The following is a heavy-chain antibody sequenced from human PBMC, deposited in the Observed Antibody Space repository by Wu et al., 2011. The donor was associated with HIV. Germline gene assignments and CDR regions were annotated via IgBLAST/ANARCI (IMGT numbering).Heavy chain of an antibody. D-gene: IGHD3-3*01. CDR1: GDSLTKYA. CDR3: ATLGVVIRDYYYMDV. V-gene: IGHV1-69*15. J-gene: IGHJ6*03. Sequence: QVLLVQSGAEVKKPGSSVKVSCKTSGDSLTKYAFSWVRQAPGQGLEWMGRIIPIFGTANYAQKFQGRVTITADESTSTAYMELSSLRSEDTAVYYCATLGVVIRDYYYMDVWGKGTTVTVSS. CDR2: IIPIFGTA.